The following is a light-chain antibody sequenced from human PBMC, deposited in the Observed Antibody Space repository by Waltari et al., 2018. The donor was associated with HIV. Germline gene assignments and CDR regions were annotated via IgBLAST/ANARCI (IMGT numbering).Light chain of an antibody. J-gene: IGLJ3*02. CDR3: QVWHSTTAVV. V-gene: IGLV3-1*01. Sequence: SYDLIQPPSVSVSPGQTANISCSGDKLGDKYLCWFQQKPGQSPVLIIYNDAKRPSGIRERFSGSNSGDIAILTISGTQAMDEADYYCQVWHSTTAVVFGGGTRLTVL. CDR1: KLGDKY. CDR2: NDA.